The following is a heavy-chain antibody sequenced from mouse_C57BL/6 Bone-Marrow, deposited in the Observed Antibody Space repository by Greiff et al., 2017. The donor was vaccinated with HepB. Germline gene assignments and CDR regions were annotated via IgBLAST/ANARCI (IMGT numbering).Heavy chain of an antibody. D-gene: IGHD2-4*01. CDR2: IDPSDSYT. CDR1: GYTFTSYW. J-gene: IGHJ4*01. Sequence: QVQLQQPGAELVRPGTSVKLSCKASGYTFTSYWMHWVKQRPGQGLEWIGVIDPSDSYTTYNQKFKGKATLTVDTSSSTAYMQLSSLTSEDSAVYYCARDDYDLYYDAMDYWGQGTSVTVSA. V-gene: IGHV1-59*01. CDR3: ARDDYDLYYDAMDY.